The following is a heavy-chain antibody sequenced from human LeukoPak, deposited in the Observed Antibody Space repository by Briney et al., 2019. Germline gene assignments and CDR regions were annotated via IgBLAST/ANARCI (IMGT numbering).Heavy chain of an antibody. CDR3: ARQRVAPLDNWFDP. CDR1: GGTFSSYA. Sequence: ASVKVSCKASGGTFSSYAISWVRQAPGQGLEWMGGIIPIFGTANYAQKFQGRVTITADKSTSTAYMELSSLRSEDTAVYYCARQRVAPLDNWFDPWGQGTLVTVSS. V-gene: IGHV1-69*06. D-gene: IGHD2-15*01. CDR2: IIPIFGTA. J-gene: IGHJ5*02.